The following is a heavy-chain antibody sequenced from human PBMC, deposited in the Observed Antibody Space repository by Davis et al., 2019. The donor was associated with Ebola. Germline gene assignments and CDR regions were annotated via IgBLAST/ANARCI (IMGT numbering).Heavy chain of an antibody. CDR1: GFTFSNAW. V-gene: IGHV3-21*05. CDR2: LSRSGSRL. Sequence: PGGSLRLSCAASGFTFSNAWMNWVRQAPGKGLEWVSYLSRSGSRLSSADSGKGRLTIARDKDKKERERQMNSLRAEDTAVYYCAREGVVVAATYAFDIWGQGTMVTVSS. J-gene: IGHJ3*02. CDR3: AREGVVVAATYAFDI. D-gene: IGHD2-15*01.